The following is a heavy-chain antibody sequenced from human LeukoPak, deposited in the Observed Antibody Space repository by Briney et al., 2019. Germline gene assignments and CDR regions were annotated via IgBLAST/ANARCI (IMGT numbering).Heavy chain of an antibody. Sequence: PGGSLRLSCAASGFTFSSYGMSWVRQAPGKGLEWVSGISGSGGSTNYADSVKGRFTISRDTSKNTLFLQMNSLRAEDTAVYYCLVGATYFDYWGQGTLVTVSS. CDR2: ISGSGGST. CDR3: LVGATYFDY. CDR1: GFTFSSYG. D-gene: IGHD1-26*01. V-gene: IGHV3-23*01. J-gene: IGHJ4*02.